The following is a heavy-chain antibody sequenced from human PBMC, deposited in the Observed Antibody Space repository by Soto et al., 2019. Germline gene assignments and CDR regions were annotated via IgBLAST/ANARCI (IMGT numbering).Heavy chain of an antibody. D-gene: IGHD3-22*01. CDR1: GFTFSSYG. V-gene: IGHV3-30*18. CDR2: ISYDGSNK. Sequence: QVQLVESGGGVVQPGRSLRLSCAASGFTFSSYGMHWVRQAPGKGLEWVAVISYDGSNKYYAESVKGRLTISRDNSKNTLYLQMNRLRAEDTAVYYCAKDSAREGLFIYGMDVWGQGTTVTVSS. CDR3: AKDSAREGLFIYGMDV. J-gene: IGHJ6*02.